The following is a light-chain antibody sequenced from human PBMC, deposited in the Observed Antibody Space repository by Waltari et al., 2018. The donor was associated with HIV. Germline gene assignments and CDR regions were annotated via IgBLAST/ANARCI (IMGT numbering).Light chain of an antibody. CDR1: QNILDISNNKNY. V-gene: IGKV4-1*01. Sequence: DIVMTQSPDSLAVSVGERATINCKSSQNILDISNNKNYLTWYQQKPGQSPKLLIYWASTRESGVPDRFRGSGSGTDFTLTISSLQAEDVAVYYCQHSYTNPFTFGGGTKVEIK. CDR2: WAS. J-gene: IGKJ4*01. CDR3: QHSYTNPFT.